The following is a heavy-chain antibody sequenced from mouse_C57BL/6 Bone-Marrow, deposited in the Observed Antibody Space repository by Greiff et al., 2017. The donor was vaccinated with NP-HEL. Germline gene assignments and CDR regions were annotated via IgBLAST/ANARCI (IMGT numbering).Heavy chain of an antibody. Sequence: QVQLQQSGAELARPGASVKLSCKASGYTFTSYGISWVKQRTGQGLEWIGEIYPRSGNTYYNEKFKGKATLTADKSSSTAYMELSSLTSEDSAVDVCAREHGRYFDVWGTGTTVTGSS. V-gene: IGHV1-81*01. J-gene: IGHJ1*03. CDR3: AREHGRYFDV. CDR2: IYPRSGNT. CDR1: GYTFTSYG.